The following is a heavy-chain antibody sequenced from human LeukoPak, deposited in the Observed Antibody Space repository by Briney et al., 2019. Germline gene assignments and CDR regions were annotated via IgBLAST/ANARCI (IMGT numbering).Heavy chain of an antibody. CDR3: ARHLQMGGTTWFDP. D-gene: IGHD1-1*01. CDR1: GGSISSISYY. CDR2: IYYSGST. V-gene: IGHV4-39*01. J-gene: IGHJ5*02. Sequence: SETLSLTCTVSGGSISSISYYWGWIRQPPGKGLWRIGSIYYSGSTYYNPSLKSRVTISVTTSKNQFSLNLSSVTPADTAVYYCARHLQMGGTTWFDPWGQGTLVTVSS.